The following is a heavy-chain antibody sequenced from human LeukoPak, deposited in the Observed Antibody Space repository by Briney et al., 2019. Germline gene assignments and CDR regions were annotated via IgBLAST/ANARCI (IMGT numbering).Heavy chain of an antibody. CDR1: GFTFSSYA. CDR2: ISGSGGST. J-gene: IGHJ4*02. V-gene: IGHV3-23*01. Sequence: PGGSLRLSCAASGFTFSSYAMSWVHQAPGKGLEWVSAISGSGGSTYYADSVKGRFTISRDNSKNTLYLQMNSLRAEDTAVYYCAKAGLYSNHFDYWGQGTLVTVSS. CDR3: AKAGLYSNHFDY. D-gene: IGHD6-13*01.